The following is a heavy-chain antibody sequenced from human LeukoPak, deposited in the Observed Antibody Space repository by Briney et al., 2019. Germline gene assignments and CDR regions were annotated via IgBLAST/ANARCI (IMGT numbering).Heavy chain of an antibody. CDR1: GYSFTSYW. Sequence: GGSLKISCKGSGYSFTSYWIGWVRQLPGKGLEWMGIIYPGDSDTRYSPSFQGQVTISADKSISTAYLQWSSLKASDTAMYYCARTTGVDKSGSPYDAFDIWGQGTMVTVSS. CDR3: ARTTGVDKSGSPYDAFDI. V-gene: IGHV5-51*01. CDR2: IYPGDSDT. D-gene: IGHD3-10*01. J-gene: IGHJ3*02.